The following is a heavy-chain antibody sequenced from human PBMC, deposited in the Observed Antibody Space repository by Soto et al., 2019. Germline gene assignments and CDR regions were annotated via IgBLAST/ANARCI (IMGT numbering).Heavy chain of an antibody. D-gene: IGHD3-9*01. V-gene: IGHV3-23*01. Sequence: GSLRLSCAASGFTFSSYAMSWVRQAPGKGLEWVSAISGSGGSTYYADSVKGRFTTSRDNSKNTLYLQMNSLRAEDTAVYYCAKGTDYDILTGYSAFDYWGQGTLVTVSS. CDR2: ISGSGGST. J-gene: IGHJ4*02. CDR1: GFTFSSYA. CDR3: AKGTDYDILTGYSAFDY.